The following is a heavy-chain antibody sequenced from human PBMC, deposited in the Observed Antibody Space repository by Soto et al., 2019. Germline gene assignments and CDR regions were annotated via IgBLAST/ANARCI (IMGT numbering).Heavy chain of an antibody. D-gene: IGHD5-18*01. CDR2: INWNGGSK. CDR3: ARDSVQLWLGPFDY. Sequence: EVQLVESGGGVVRPGGSLRLSCAASGFTFDDYGMSWVRQAPGKGLEWVSGINWNGGSKGYADSVKGRFTISRDNAKNSLDLQMNSLRAEDTALYYCARDSVQLWLGPFDYWGQGTLVTVSS. J-gene: IGHJ4*02. CDR1: GFTFDDYG. V-gene: IGHV3-20*04.